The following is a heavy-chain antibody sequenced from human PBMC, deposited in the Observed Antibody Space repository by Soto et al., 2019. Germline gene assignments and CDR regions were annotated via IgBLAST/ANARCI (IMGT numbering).Heavy chain of an antibody. Sequence: GGSLRLSCAASGFRFSDFAMTWVRQAPGRGLEWVSAITGTASSTYYADSVKGRFTISRDNSKNTLYLQINSLRAEDTAIYYCAKGAEGYVVSSLDSWGQGTLVTVPS. CDR2: ITGTASST. V-gene: IGHV3-23*01. CDR3: AKGAEGYVVSSLDS. J-gene: IGHJ4*02. CDR1: GFRFSDFA. D-gene: IGHD5-12*01.